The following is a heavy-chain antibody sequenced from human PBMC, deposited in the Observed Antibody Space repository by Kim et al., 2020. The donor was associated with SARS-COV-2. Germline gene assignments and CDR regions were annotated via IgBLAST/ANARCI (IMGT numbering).Heavy chain of an antibody. D-gene: IGHD3-3*02. CDR1: GYSFTSYW. Sequence: GESLKISCKGLGYSFTSYWNGWVRQMPGKGLEWMGMIYPGDSDIKYSPSFQGQVTISADKSINTAYVQWSSLKASDTAMYYCARRRSIQYYYYGMDVWGQETTLTVSS. V-gene: IGHV5-51*01. CDR2: IYPGDSDI. CDR3: ARRRSIQYYYYGMDV. J-gene: IGHJ6*02.